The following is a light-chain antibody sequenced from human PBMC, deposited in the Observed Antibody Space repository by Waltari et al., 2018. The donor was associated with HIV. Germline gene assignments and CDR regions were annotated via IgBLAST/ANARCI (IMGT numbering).Light chain of an antibody. Sequence: QSVLTQPPSVSGAPGQRVTISCPGSRSNLRAGYAVHWYQQLPGTAPKLLIYGNSNRPSGVPDRFSGSKSGTSASLAITGLQAEDEADYYCQSYDSSLSGPVVFGGGTKLTVL. V-gene: IGLV1-40*01. CDR3: QSYDSSLSGPVV. J-gene: IGLJ2*01. CDR2: GNS. CDR1: RSNLRAGYA.